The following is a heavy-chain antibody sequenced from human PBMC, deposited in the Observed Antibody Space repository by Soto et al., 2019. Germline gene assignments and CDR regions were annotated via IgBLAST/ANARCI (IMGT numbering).Heavy chain of an antibody. Sequence: GGSLRLSCAASGFTFSSYAMHWVRQAPGKGLEWVAVISYDGSNKYYADSVKGRFTISRDNSKNTLYLQMNSLRAEDTAVYYCASPGPYSGYDSDAFDIWGQGTMVTVSS. J-gene: IGHJ3*02. D-gene: IGHD5-12*01. CDR1: GFTFSSYA. CDR2: ISYDGSNK. CDR3: ASPGPYSGYDSDAFDI. V-gene: IGHV3-30-3*01.